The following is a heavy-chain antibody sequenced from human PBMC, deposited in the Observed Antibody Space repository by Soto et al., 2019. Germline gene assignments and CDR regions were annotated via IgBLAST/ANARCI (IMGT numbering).Heavy chain of an antibody. CDR2: ISTSCITI. CDR1: GFTFSDHY. D-gene: IGHD6-19*01. Sequence: PGGSLRLSCAASGFTFSDHYMAWIRQAPGKGLEWVSYISTSCITISYADYVEGRFTISRDNAKNSLYLQMNSLRAEDTAVYYCARVSKYSGGWYVLYYLDGWGQGTLVTVSS. CDR3: ARVSKYSGGWYVLYYLDG. J-gene: IGHJ4*02. V-gene: IGHV3-11*01.